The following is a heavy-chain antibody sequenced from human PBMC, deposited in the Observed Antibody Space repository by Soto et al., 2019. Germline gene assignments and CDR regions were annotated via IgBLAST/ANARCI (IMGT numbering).Heavy chain of an antibody. CDR2: INAGNGNT. CDR1: GYTFTSYA. Sequence: ASVKVSCKASGYTFTSYAMHWVRQAPGQRLEWMGWINAGNGNTKYSQKFQGRVTITRDTSASTAYMELSSLRSEDTAVYYCASSAGERAVAGRGYAFDIWGQGTMVTVSS. CDR3: ASSAGERAVAGRGYAFDI. D-gene: IGHD6-19*01. J-gene: IGHJ3*02. V-gene: IGHV1-3*01.